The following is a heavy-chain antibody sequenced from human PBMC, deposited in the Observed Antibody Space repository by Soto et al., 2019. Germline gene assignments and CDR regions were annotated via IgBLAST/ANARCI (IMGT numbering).Heavy chain of an antibody. CDR2: IYYSGST. D-gene: IGHD6-25*01. CDR1: GGSISSGGYY. V-gene: IGHV4-31*03. J-gene: IGHJ4*02. CDR3: ARVRLGGLSFDY. Sequence: SETLSLTCTVSGGSISSGGYYWSWIRQHPGKGLEWIGYIYYSGSTYYNPSLKSRVTISVDTSKNQFSLKLSSVTAADTAGYYCARVRLGGLSFDYWGQGTLVTVSS.